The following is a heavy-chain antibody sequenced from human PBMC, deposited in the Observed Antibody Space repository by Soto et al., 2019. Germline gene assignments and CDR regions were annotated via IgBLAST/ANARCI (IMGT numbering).Heavy chain of an antibody. V-gene: IGHV2-5*02. J-gene: IGHJ4*02. Sequence: QITLNESGPPVVRPTETLTLTCRFSGFSLTTSGVGVGWIRQSPGKAPEWLALIYWDDDKRYSASLKSRLTIIKDTSKNQVVLTVSDLDPTDTATYYCAHRVLRTVFGLVTTTAIYFDFWGQGTPVAVSS. CDR3: AHRVLRTVFGLVTTTAIYFDF. CDR2: IYWDDDK. D-gene: IGHD3-3*01. CDR1: GFSLTTSGVG.